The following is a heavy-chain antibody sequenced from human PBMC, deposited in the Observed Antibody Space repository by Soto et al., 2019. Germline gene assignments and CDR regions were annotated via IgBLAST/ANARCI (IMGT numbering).Heavy chain of an antibody. CDR3: ARDGYNRGVFDY. J-gene: IGHJ4*02. Sequence: GGSLSLSCVVSGFTFSSYNMHWVRQAPGEGLEWVAVISFDVANTFYADSVKGRFTISRDISRDTLYLQMSRLRVEDTAVYYCARDGYNRGVFDYWGQGTPVTVSS. CDR1: GFTFSSYN. D-gene: IGHD3-10*01. CDR2: ISFDVANT. V-gene: IGHV3-30-3*01.